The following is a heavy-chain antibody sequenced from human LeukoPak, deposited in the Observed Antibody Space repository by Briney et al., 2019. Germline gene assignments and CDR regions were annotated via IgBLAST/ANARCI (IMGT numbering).Heavy chain of an antibody. D-gene: IGHD6-19*01. Sequence: GGSLRLSCTASGFSFSGYWMSWVRQAPGKGLEWVANINQDGSAQYYVDSVKGQFTISRDNAKNSLYLQMNSLRAEDTAVYYCARDRGSIAVAGTVYWGQGTLVTVSS. J-gene: IGHJ4*02. V-gene: IGHV3-7*01. CDR3: ARDRGSIAVAGTVY. CDR1: GFSFSGYW. CDR2: INQDGSAQ.